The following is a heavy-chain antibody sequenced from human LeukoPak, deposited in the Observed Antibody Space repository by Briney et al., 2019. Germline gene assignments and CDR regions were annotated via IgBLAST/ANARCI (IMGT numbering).Heavy chain of an antibody. CDR3: ARGCGIPAAGGCCWCDY. J-gene: IGHJ4*02. D-gene: IGHD6-13*01. Sequence: PGGSLSLSCEASGFTFSSYWMSWVRQAPAKGLEWVARIKEDGSEKHYVDSVKVRFTPSRDNAKNSLYLQMDSLRAEDTAVYCCARGCGIPAAGGCCWCDYWGQGTLVTVSS. CDR1: GFTFSSYW. CDR2: IKEDGSEK. V-gene: IGHV3-7*04.